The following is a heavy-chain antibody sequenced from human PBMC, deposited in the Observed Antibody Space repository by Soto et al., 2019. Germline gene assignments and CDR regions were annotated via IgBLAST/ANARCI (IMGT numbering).Heavy chain of an antibody. V-gene: IGHV4-39*01. D-gene: IGHD2-21*01. Sequence: SQTLSVTCTVSGGSISSSSYYWGWIRQPPGKGLELIGSIYYSGSTYYNPSLKSRVTISVDTSKNQFSLKLSSVTAADTAVYYCARHIRSHSCMDVWGQGTTVTVSS. CDR1: GGSISSSSYY. CDR2: IYYSGST. J-gene: IGHJ6*02. CDR3: ARHIRSHSCMDV.